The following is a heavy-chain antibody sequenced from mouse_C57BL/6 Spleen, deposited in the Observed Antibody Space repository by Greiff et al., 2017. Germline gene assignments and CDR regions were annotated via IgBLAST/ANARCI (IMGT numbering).Heavy chain of an antibody. CDR2: ISDGGSYT. Sequence: EVMLVESGGGLVKPGGSLKLSCAASGFTFSSYAMSWVRQTPEKRLEWVATISDGGSYTYYPDNVKGRFTISRDNAKNILYLQMSHLKSEDTAMYYCARGPYDYDEGPWFAYWGQGTLVTVSA. J-gene: IGHJ3*01. V-gene: IGHV5-4*03. CDR3: ARGPYDYDEGPWFAY. CDR1: GFTFSSYA. D-gene: IGHD2-4*01.